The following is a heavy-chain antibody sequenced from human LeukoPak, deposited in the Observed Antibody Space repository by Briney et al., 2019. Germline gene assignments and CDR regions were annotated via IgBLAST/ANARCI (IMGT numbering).Heavy chain of an antibody. CDR3: AKYMPTVTRDAFDI. Sequence: PGGSLRLSCAASGFTFSSYAMRWVRQARGKGVEWVSAISGSGGSTYYGDSVKGRFTISRDNSKNTLYVQMNSLRAEDTAVYYCAKYMPTVTRDAFDIRGQGTMVTVSS. D-gene: IGHD4-17*01. J-gene: IGHJ3*02. CDR2: ISGSGGST. V-gene: IGHV3-23*02. CDR1: GFTFSSYA.